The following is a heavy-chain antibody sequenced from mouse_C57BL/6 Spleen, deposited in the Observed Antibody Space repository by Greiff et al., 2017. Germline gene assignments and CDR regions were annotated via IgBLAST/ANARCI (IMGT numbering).Heavy chain of an antibody. CDR1: GERGRRYG. J-gene: IGHJ3*01. CDR2: IDPCDRYT. Sequence: QVQLQQPGAELGRTGASGKMAWKGGGERGRRYGRDGGEERPGRGLECIGEIDPCDRYTNDNQKFKGKSTLTVDKSSSTAYMQLSSLTSEDSAVYYCARGPSNWGQGTLVTVSA. V-gene: IGHV1-69*01. CDR3: ARGPSN.